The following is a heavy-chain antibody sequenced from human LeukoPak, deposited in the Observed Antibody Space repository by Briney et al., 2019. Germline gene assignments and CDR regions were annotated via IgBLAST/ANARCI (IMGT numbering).Heavy chain of an antibody. CDR3: ARQGQLVFNWFDP. J-gene: IGHJ5*02. Sequence: PSETLSLTCTVSGGSISSSSYYWGWIRQPPGKGLEWIGSIYYSGSTYYNPSLKSRVTISVDTSKNQFSLKLSSVTAADTDVYYCARQGQLVFNWFDPWGQGTLVTVSS. D-gene: IGHD6-6*01. V-gene: IGHV4-39*01. CDR2: IYYSGST. CDR1: GGSISSSSYY.